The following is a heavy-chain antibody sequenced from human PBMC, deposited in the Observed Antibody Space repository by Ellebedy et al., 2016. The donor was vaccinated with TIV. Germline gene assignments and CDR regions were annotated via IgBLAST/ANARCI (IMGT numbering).Heavy chain of an antibody. V-gene: IGHV1/OR15-3*02. D-gene: IGHD6-19*01. CDR1: GYTFSGYY. CDR2: INAGNGDT. Sequence: ASVKVSCKASGYTFSGYYVHWVRQAPGQGLEWMGWINAGNGDTTYSQRFQGRVTITRDTSASTAYMELSRLRSDDTAVYYCARGLAVAGTSHYWGQGTLVTVSS. CDR3: ARGLAVAGTSHY. J-gene: IGHJ4*02.